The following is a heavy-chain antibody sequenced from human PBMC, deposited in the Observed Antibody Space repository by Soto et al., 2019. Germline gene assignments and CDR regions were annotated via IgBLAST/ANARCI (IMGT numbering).Heavy chain of an antibody. D-gene: IGHD2-8*02. CDR2: ISNTGKTI. V-gene: IGHV3-48*02. CDR3: VRTRGAACTGGTCYWFDL. CDR1: GFTFSNYN. J-gene: IGHJ5*02. Sequence: GGSLRLSCAASGFTFSNYNMKWVRQAPGKGLEWVSYISNTGKTIYYADSVKGRFTISRDNARNSLYLQMNRLRDEDTAVFYCVRTRGAACTGGTCYWFDLWGQGTLFTVS.